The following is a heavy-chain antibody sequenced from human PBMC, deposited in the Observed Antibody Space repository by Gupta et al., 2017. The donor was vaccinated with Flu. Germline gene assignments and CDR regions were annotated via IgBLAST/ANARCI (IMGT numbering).Heavy chain of an antibody. CDR3: ARDPGGYSYGSTYYYYYAMDV. J-gene: IGHJ6*02. Sequence: QVQLQESGPKLVKPSETLSLTCTVSGGSVNSGNYYWNRIRQPPGKGLEWIGYINHSGSTNYNPSLKSRVTISIDTSKNQFSLKVTSVTAADTAVYFCARDPGGYSYGSTYYYYYAMDVWGQGATVTVSS. D-gene: IGHD5-18*01. CDR2: INHSGST. V-gene: IGHV4-61*01. CDR1: GGSVNSGNYY.